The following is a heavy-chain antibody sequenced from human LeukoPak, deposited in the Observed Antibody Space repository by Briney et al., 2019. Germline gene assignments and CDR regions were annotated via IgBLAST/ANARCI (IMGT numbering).Heavy chain of an antibody. CDR1: GGTFISYA. CDR2: IIPIFGTA. J-gene: IGHJ4*02. Sequence: GASVKVSCKASGGTFISYAISWVRQAPGQGLEWMGGIIPIFGTANYAQKFQGRVTITADESTSTAYMELSSLRSEDTAVYYCTRGGYYIPIDYWGQGTLVAVSS. V-gene: IGHV1-69*13. CDR3: TRGGYYIPIDY. D-gene: IGHD3-3*01.